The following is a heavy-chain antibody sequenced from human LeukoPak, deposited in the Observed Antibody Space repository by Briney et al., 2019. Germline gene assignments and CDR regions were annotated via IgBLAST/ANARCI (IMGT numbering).Heavy chain of an antibody. CDR1: GGSFSGYY. Sequence: SETLSLTCAVYGGSFSGYYWSWIRQPPGKGLEWIGEIYHSGSTNYNPSLKSRVTISVDTSKNQFSLKLSSLTAADTAVYYCARRDDSSGYHKIFDYWGPGTLVTVSS. V-gene: IGHV4-34*01. D-gene: IGHD3-22*01. CDR2: IYHSGST. J-gene: IGHJ4*02. CDR3: ARRDDSSGYHKIFDY.